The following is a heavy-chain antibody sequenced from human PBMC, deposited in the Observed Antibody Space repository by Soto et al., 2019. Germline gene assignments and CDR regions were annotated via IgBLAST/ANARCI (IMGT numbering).Heavy chain of an antibody. Sequence: QVQLQESGPGLVKPSQTLSLTCTVSGGSISSGGYYWSWIRQHPGKGLEWIGYIYYSGSTYYNPSLKSRVTIPVATFKNRFSLKLGSVTAADTAVYYCERQDLGELSFYWGQGTLVTVSS. D-gene: IGHD3-16*02. V-gene: IGHV4-31*03. CDR1: GGSISSGGYY. J-gene: IGHJ4*02. CDR2: IYYSGST. CDR3: ERQDLGELSFY.